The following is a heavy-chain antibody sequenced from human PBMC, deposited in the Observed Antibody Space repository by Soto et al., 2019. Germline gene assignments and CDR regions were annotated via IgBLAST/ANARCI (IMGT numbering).Heavy chain of an antibody. CDR3: ARVTSSGSDDFDY. D-gene: IGHD3-10*01. V-gene: IGHV3-21*01. J-gene: IGHJ4*02. Sequence: LXLSCAASAFTFSSYSMNWVLHAPGKGLEWVSSISSSSIYIYYADSVKGRFTISRDNAKNSLYLQMNSLRAEDTAVYYCARVTSSGSDDFDYWGQGTLVTVSS. CDR2: ISSSSIYI. CDR1: AFTFSSYS.